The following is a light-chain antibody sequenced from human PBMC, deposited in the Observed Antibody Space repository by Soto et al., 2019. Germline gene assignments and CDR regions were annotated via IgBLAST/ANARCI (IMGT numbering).Light chain of an antibody. Sequence: DIVMTQSPDSLAVSLGERATINCKSSQSVLYSSNNKNYLAWYQQKPGQPPKLLIYWASTRESGVPDRFSGSGSRADFTLTISSLRAEDVAVYYCQQYYRPWTFGQGTKVEIK. V-gene: IGKV4-1*01. CDR1: QSVLYSSNNKNY. CDR2: WAS. J-gene: IGKJ1*01. CDR3: QQYYRPWT.